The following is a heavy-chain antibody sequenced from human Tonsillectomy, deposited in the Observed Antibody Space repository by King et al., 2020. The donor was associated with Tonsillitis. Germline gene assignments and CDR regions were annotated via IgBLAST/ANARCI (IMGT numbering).Heavy chain of an antibody. CDR1: GFTFSSYS. V-gene: IGHV3-21*01. CDR2: ISSSSSYI. D-gene: IGHD6-19*01. Sequence: VQLVESGGGLVKPGGSLRLSCAASGFTFSSYSMNWVRQAPGKGLEWVSSISSSSSYIYYADSVKGRFTISRDNAKNSLYLQMNSLRAEDTAVYYCARDLGGCGWYDVLDYWGQGTLVTVSS. CDR3: ARDLGGCGWYDVLDY. J-gene: IGHJ4*02.